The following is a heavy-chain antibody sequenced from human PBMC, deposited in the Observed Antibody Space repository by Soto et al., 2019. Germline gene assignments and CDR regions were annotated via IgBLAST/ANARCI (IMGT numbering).Heavy chain of an antibody. Sequence: PGGSLRLSCAASGFTFSSYGMHWVRQAPGKGLEWVAVISYDGSNKYYADSVKGRFTISRDNSKNTLYLQMNSLRAEDTAVYYCAKGPSPLLWFGELSPDYWGQGTLVTVSS. J-gene: IGHJ4*02. CDR3: AKGPSPLLWFGELSPDY. CDR2: ISYDGSNK. D-gene: IGHD3-10*01. V-gene: IGHV3-30*18. CDR1: GFTFSSYG.